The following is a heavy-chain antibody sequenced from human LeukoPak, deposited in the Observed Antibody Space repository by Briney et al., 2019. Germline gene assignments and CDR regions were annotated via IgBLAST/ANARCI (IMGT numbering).Heavy chain of an antibody. CDR2: IFDVRNT. Sequence: GGSLRLSCAASGFTVSNNFMNWVRQAPGKGLGWVSVIFDVRNTYYADSVKDRFTISRDNSKNTLYLQMNSLRVEDTAVYYCTRDAPAGGKLDSWGQGTLVTVSS. D-gene: IGHD4-23*01. CDR3: TRDAPAGGKLDS. CDR1: GFTVSNNF. V-gene: IGHV3-66*01. J-gene: IGHJ4*02.